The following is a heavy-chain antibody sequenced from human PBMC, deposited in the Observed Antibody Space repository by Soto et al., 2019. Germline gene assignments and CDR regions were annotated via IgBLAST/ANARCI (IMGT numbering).Heavy chain of an antibody. CDR1: GFTFSSYG. Sequence: GGSLRLSCAASGFTFSSYGMHWVRQAPGKALEWVAVIWYDGSKKYYADSVKGRFTISRENSKNTLYLQMNSLRAEDTAVYYCAREKAAPLGMDVWGQGTTVTVSS. CDR2: IWYDGSKK. D-gene: IGHD6-13*01. V-gene: IGHV3-33*01. J-gene: IGHJ6*02. CDR3: AREKAAPLGMDV.